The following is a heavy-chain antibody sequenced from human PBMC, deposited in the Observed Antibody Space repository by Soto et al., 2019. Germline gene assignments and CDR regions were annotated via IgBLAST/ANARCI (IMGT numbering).Heavy chain of an antibody. CDR3: ARAEPYYDILTGPIPLYYYYGMDV. D-gene: IGHD3-9*01. Sequence: SETLSLTCTVSGGSISSYYWSWIRQPPGKGLEWIGYIYYSGSTNYNPSPKSRVTISVDTSKNQFSLKLSSVTAADTAVYYCARAEPYYDILTGPIPLYYYYGMDVWGQGTTVTVSS. V-gene: IGHV4-59*01. CDR2: IYYSGST. J-gene: IGHJ6*02. CDR1: GGSISSYY.